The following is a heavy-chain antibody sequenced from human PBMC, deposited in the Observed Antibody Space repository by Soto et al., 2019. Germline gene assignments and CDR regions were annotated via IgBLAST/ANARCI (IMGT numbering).Heavy chain of an antibody. J-gene: IGHJ1*01. CDR2: INHSGST. CDR3: ARGGDWPGHRY. CDR1: GGSFSGYY. D-gene: IGHD2-21*01. V-gene: IGHV4-34*01. Sequence: SETLSLTCGVYGGSFSGYYWSWIRQPPGKGLEWIGEINHSGSTNYNPSLKSRVTISVDTSKNQFSLKLSSVTAADTAVYYCARGGDWPGHRYWRQGTLVTVSS.